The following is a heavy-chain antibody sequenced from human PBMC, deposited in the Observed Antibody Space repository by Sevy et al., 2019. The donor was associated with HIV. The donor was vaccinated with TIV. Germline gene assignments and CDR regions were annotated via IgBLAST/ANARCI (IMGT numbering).Heavy chain of an antibody. CDR2: IRFDGSIK. CDR1: GFTFSTYG. Sequence: GGSLRLSCAASGFTFSTYGMHWVRQAPGKGLEWVAFIRFDGSIKYYTDSVKGRLTISRDNSKNKLYLRMNSLRAEDTAVYFCAKVLHIVEIPAAIDYYYGMDVWGQGTTVTVSS. CDR3: AKVLHIVEIPAAIDYYYGMDV. V-gene: IGHV3-30*02. J-gene: IGHJ6*02. D-gene: IGHD2-2*01.